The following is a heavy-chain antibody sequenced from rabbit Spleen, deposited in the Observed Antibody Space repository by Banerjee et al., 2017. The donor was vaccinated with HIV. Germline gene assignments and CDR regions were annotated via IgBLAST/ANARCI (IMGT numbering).Heavy chain of an antibody. CDR3: ARDTASSFSSYGMDL. CDR1: GVSFSFSSY. V-gene: IGHV1S45*01. J-gene: IGHJ6*01. Sequence: QEQLVESGGGLVKPGASLTLTCTASGVSFSFSSYMCWVRQAPGKGLEWIACIEVGSSDFTYFATWAKGRFTISKTSSTTVTLEMTRLTAADTATYFCARDTASSFSSYGMDLWGQGTLVTVS. D-gene: IGHD8-1*01. CDR2: IEVGSSDFT.